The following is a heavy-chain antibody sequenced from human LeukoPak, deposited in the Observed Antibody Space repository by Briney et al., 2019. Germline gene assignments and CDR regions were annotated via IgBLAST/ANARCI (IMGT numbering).Heavy chain of an antibody. D-gene: IGHD5-18*01. CDR2: INPNSGDT. Sequence: ASVTVSCKASGYTFTDYYMHWVRQAPGQGLEWMGWINPNSGDTYYAPKFQGRVTMTRDTSISTAYMELSRLRSDDTAVYYCARDFRAAMVSDWFDPWGQGTLVTVSS. CDR3: ARDFRAAMVSDWFDP. CDR1: GYTFTDYY. V-gene: IGHV1-2*02. J-gene: IGHJ5*02.